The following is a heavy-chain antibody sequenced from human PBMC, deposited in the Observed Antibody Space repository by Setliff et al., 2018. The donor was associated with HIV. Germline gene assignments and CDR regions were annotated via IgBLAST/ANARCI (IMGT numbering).Heavy chain of an antibody. CDR2: IFHAGSS. J-gene: IGHJ4*02. V-gene: IGHV4-39*06. D-gene: IGHD3-10*01. Sequence: SENLSLTCHVSGVSINSGSYYWGWVRQFPGKGLEWIGSIFHAGSSYYNPSLKSRVAISIDSANRLPLNLTSVSAADSAIYSCARARALALFGPRYFVFWGQGTLVTVSS. CDR3: ARARALALFGPRYFVF. CDR1: GVSINSGSYY.